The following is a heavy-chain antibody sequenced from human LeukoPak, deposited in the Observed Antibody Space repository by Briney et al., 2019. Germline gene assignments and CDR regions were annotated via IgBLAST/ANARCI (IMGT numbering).Heavy chain of an antibody. Sequence: GGSLRLSCAASGFTFSSYAMSWVRQAPGRGLEWVSAISGPAGSWDYADSVKGRFTISRDNSKNTLFLQMNSLRAEDTAVYYCAKKVGLVSAPLYYFDVWGQGTLVTVSS. CDR1: GFTFSSYA. CDR3: AKKVGLVSAPLYYFDV. CDR2: ISGPAGSW. V-gene: IGHV3-23*01. J-gene: IGHJ4*02. D-gene: IGHD5/OR15-5a*01.